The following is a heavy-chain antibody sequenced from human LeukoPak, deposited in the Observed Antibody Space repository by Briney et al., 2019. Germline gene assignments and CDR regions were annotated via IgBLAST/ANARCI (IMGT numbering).Heavy chain of an antibody. D-gene: IGHD2-15*01. CDR3: ARASGRGLYYFDY. Sequence: GGSLRLSCAASGFTFNTYAMHWVRQAPGKGLEFVSSISSSGGSTYYANSVKGRFTISRDDSKNTLYLQMGSLRPEDMAVYYCARASGRGLYYFDYWGRGTLVTVSS. J-gene: IGHJ4*02. CDR2: ISSSGGST. V-gene: IGHV3-64*01. CDR1: GFTFNTYA.